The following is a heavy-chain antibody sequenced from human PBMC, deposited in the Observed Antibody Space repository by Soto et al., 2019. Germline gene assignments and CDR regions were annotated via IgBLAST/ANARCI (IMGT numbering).Heavy chain of an antibody. CDR1: GFTFSSYD. D-gene: IGHD6-13*01. J-gene: IGHJ4*02. CDR2: IGIAGDT. V-gene: IGHV3-13*01. Sequence: EVQLVESGGGLVQPGGSLRLSCAASGFTFSSYDMHWVRQATGKGLEWVSAIGIAGDTYYLDSVKGRFTISRENAKNSLYLQMNSLRAGDTAVYYCVREAGRGSAGVQELDSWGQGSLVTVSS. CDR3: VREAGRGSAGVQELDS.